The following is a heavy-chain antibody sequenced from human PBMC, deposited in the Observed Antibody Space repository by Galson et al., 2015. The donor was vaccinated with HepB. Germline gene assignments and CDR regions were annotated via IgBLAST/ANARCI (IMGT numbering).Heavy chain of an antibody. Sequence: QSGAEVKKPGESLRITCKGSGYSFSSYWITWVRQMPGKGLEWMGRIDPSDSYINYSPSFQGHVTISADKSISTAYLQWSSLKASDTAMYYCARSGSNWYQYWYFDLWGRGTLVTVSS. CDR3: ARSGSNWYQYWYFDL. CDR1: GYSFSSYW. CDR2: IDPSDSYI. V-gene: IGHV5-10-1*01. D-gene: IGHD6-13*01. J-gene: IGHJ2*01.